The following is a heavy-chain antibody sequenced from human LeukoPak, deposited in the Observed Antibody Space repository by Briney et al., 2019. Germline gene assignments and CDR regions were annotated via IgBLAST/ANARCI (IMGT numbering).Heavy chain of an antibody. CDR3: AKDILWSTTTYAFDI. V-gene: IGHV3-9*01. CDR1: GFTFDDYA. D-gene: IGHD4-23*01. J-gene: IGHJ3*02. CDR2: ITRNSGII. Sequence: GGSLRLSCAASGFTFDDYAMHWVRQAPGKGLEWVSGITRNSGIIGYTESVKGRFTVSRDNAKTSMYLQMNSLRVEDTALYYCAKDILWSTTTYAFDIWGQGTMVTVSS.